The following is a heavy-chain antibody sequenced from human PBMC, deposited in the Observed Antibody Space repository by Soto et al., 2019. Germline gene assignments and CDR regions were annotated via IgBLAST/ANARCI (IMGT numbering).Heavy chain of an antibody. V-gene: IGHV4-59*08. Sequence: ETLSLTCPVSGGSISNFYWSWIRQPPGKGLEWIGYVYYTGSTSYNPPLKRRVTFSADSSRGQFSLRLNSVTAADTAVYYCARTVLGPDLLADSFVDYYYYLAVWGQGTTVTVSS. CDR2: VYYTGST. CDR1: GGSISNFY. CDR3: ARTVLGPDLLADSFVDYYYYLAV. D-gene: IGHD3-9*01. J-gene: IGHJ6*03.